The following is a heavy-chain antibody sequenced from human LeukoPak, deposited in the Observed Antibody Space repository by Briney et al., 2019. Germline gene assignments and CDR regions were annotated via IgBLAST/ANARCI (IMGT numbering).Heavy chain of an antibody. D-gene: IGHD5-12*01. J-gene: IGHJ6*02. CDR2: MRHEGSNK. CDR3: ARDAFMLVYSGYDYVGYYVMDI. Sequence: GSLRLSCAASGITFTTYGMHWVRQAPGRGLGWVAFMRHEGSNKYYEDSVKGQFTISRDKSKNTMYLHMNSLRAEDTAVYYCARDAFMLVYSGYDYVGYYVMDIWGQGTTVTVSS. V-gene: IGHV3-30*02. CDR1: GITFTTYG.